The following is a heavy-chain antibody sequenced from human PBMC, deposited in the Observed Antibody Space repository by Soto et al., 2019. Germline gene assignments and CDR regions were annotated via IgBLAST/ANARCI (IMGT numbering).Heavy chain of an antibody. CDR1: GYTFTSYG. Sequence: ASVKVSCKASGYTFTSYGISWVRQAPGQGLEWMGWISAYNGNTNYAQKLQGRVTRTTDTSTSTAYMELRSLRSDDTAVYYCARVSGSSVVVVVAATPVWFDPWGQGTLVTVSS. CDR3: ARVSGSSVVVVVAATPVWFDP. V-gene: IGHV1-18*01. J-gene: IGHJ5*02. CDR2: ISAYNGNT. D-gene: IGHD2-15*01.